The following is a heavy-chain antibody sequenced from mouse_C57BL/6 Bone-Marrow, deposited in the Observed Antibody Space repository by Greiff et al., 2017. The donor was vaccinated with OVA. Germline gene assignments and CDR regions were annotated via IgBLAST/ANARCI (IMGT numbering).Heavy chain of an antibody. J-gene: IGHJ3*01. CDR1: GYTFTSYW. CDR3: ARGGPFAY. CDR2: INPSSGYT. V-gene: IGHV1-7*01. Sequence: QVQLQQSGAELAKPGASVKLSCKASGYTFTSYWMHWVKQRPGQGLEWIGYINPSSGYTKYNQKFKDQATLTADKSSSTAYMQLSSLTYEDSAVYYFARGGPFAYWGQGTLVTVSA.